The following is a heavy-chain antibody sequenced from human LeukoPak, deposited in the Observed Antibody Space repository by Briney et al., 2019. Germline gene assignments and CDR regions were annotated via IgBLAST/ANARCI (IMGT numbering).Heavy chain of an antibody. V-gene: IGHV3-15*07. CDR1: GLTFSNAW. J-gene: IGHJ4*02. CDR2: VLSRAGGGTI. D-gene: IGHD5-12*01. Sequence: GGSLRLSCAVSGLTFSNAWMNWVRQAPGKGLEWVGRVLSRAGGGTIDYAAPVKGRFTISRDDSKNALFLQMDSLRTEDTAVYYCVTGGGYNGLDYWGQGALVTVSS. CDR3: VTGGGYNGLDY.